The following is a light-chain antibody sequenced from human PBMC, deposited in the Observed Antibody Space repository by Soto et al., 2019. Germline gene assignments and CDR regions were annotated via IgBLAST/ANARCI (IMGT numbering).Light chain of an antibody. Sequence: EIVMTQSPSTLSVSPGERATLSCRASQSVSSNLAWYQQKPGQAPRLLIYGASNRATGDPARFSGSGSGTDFTLTISSLEPEDCAIYYCQQRQYWPPITFGQGTRLEIK. CDR1: QSVSSN. V-gene: IGKV3-11*01. J-gene: IGKJ5*01. CDR3: QQRQYWPPIT. CDR2: GAS.